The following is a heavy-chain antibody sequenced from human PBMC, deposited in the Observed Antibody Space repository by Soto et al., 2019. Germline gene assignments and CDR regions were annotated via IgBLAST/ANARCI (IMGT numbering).Heavy chain of an antibody. Sequence: GASVKVSCKASGGTFSSYTISWVRQAPGQGLEWMGGIIPIFGTASYAHKFQGRVAITADESTTTAYMELSSLTSEDTAVYYCARGPDYYDSSGSRLDYWGQGTLVTVSS. J-gene: IGHJ4*02. CDR3: ARGPDYYDSSGSRLDY. V-gene: IGHV1-69*13. D-gene: IGHD3-22*01. CDR2: IIPIFGTA. CDR1: GGTFSSYT.